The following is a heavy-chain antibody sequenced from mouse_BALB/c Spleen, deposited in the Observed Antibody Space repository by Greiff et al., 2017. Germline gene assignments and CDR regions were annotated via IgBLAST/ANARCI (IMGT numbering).Heavy chain of an antibody. V-gene: IGHV3-6*02. D-gene: IGHD2-2*01. CDR1: GYSITSGYY. CDR2: ISYDGSN. J-gene: IGHJ2*01. CDR3: ASLYGYDDGFDY. Sequence: EVQLQESGPGLVKPSQSLSLTCSVTGYSITSGYYWNWIRQFPGNKLEWMGYISYDGSNNYNPSLKNRISITRDTSKNQFFLKLNSVTTEDTATYYCASLYGYDDGFDYWGQGTTLTVSS.